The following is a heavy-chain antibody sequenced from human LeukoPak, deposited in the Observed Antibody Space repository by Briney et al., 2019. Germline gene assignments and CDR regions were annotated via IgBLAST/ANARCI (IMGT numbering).Heavy chain of an antibody. CDR2: IYHSGST. J-gene: IGHJ4*02. Sequence: SETLSLTCAVSGDSITSTNWWTWVRQPPGKGLEWIGEIYHSGSTNYNPSLKSRVTISLDRSRNQFSLRLNSVTAADTAVYYCARGGNSAWYFDYWGQGTPVTVSS. CDR1: GDSITSTNW. CDR3: ARGGNSAWYFDY. D-gene: IGHD6-19*01. V-gene: IGHV4-4*02.